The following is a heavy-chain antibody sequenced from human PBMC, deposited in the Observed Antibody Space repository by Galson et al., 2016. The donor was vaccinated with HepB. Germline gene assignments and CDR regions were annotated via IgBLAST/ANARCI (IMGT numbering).Heavy chain of an antibody. V-gene: IGHV3-23*01. CDR2: ISGSNT. Sequence: SLRLSCAASGFTFTSYAMSWVRQAPGKGLEWVSAISGSNTYYADSVKGRFTISRDISKNTLYLQMNSLRAEDTAVYYCAKIYSQGYYDSSGAYSYFDYWGQGTLVTVSS. CDR3: AKIYSQGYYDSSGAYSYFDY. J-gene: IGHJ4*02. D-gene: IGHD3-22*01. CDR1: GFTFTSYA.